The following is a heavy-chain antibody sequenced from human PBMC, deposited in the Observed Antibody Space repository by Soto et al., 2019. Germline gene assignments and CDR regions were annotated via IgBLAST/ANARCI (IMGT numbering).Heavy chain of an antibody. CDR3: ARDQGFRVVINSNWFDP. V-gene: IGHV1-18*01. CDR1: GYTFSRYG. CDR2: ISAYNGNT. J-gene: IGHJ5*02. Sequence: ASVKVSCKASGYTFSRYGIMWVRQAPGQGLEGMGWISAYNGNTNSAEKLRGRLTMTTDASTTTAYMELRSLRSDDTAIYYCARDQGFRVVINSNWFDPWGQGTLVTVSS. D-gene: IGHD2-21*01.